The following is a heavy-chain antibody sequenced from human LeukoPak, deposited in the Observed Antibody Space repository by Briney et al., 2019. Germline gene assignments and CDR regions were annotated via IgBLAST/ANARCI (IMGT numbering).Heavy chain of an antibody. V-gene: IGHV3-74*01. CDR1: GFTFSTYW. Sequence: GEPLRLSCEASGFTFSTYWMHWVRQTPGKGLDWVSRISSSGTSSTYADSVKGRFTISRDNAKNTLYLQMSSLKAEDTSVYYCVREFRITVAGVSRRFFDYWGQGTLVTVSS. D-gene: IGHD6-19*01. CDR2: ISSSGTSS. J-gene: IGHJ4*02. CDR3: VREFRITVAGVSRRFFDY.